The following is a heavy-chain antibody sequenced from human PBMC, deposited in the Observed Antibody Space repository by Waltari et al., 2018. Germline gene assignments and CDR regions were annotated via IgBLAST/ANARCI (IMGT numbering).Heavy chain of an antibody. CDR3: AREGWNPAMVIFGGIDY. D-gene: IGHD5-18*01. CDR1: GFPFSSYG. Sequence: QVQLVESGGGVVQPGRSLRLSCAASGFPFSSYGMHWVRQAPGRGLEWVAVIWYDGSNKYYADSVKGRFTISRDNSKNTLYLQMNSLRAEDTAVYYCAREGWNPAMVIFGGIDYWGQGTLVTVSS. CDR2: IWYDGSNK. J-gene: IGHJ4*02. V-gene: IGHV3-33*01.